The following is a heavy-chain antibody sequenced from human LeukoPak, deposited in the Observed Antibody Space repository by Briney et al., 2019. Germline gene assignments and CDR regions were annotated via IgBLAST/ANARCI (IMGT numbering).Heavy chain of an antibody. CDR1: GIRFSDYW. CDR2: IKQDGSEK. J-gene: IGHJ4*02. Sequence: GGSLRLSCAASGIRFSDYWMSWVRQAPGKGLEWVANIKQDGSEKYYVDSVKGRFTISRDNAKNSLYLQMNSLRAEDTAVYYCAKDRTHRDDIDYWGQRTLVTVSS. D-gene: IGHD1-14*01. V-gene: IGHV3-7*01. CDR3: AKDRTHRDDIDY.